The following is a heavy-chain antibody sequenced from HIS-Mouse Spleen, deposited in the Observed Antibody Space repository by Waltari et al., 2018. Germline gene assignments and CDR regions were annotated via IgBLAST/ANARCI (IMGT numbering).Heavy chain of an antibody. CDR1: GCHIRRSRYF. Sequence: QLQLQDSGSGLVKPSETLSLTCPVLGCHIRRSRYFWGWLRQPPGKGLGWIGSIYYSGSTYYNPSLKRRVTISVDTSKNQFSLKLSSVTAADTAVYYCARDRDQEGLDAFDIWGQGTMVTVSS. V-gene: IGHV4-39*07. CDR3: ARDRDQEGLDAFDI. D-gene: IGHD2-2*01. CDR2: IYYSGST. J-gene: IGHJ3*02.